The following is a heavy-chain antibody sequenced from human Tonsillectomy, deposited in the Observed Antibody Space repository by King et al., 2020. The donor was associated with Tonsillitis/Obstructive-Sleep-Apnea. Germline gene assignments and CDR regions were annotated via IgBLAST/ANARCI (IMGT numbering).Heavy chain of an antibody. Sequence: VQLVESGAEVKKPGASVKVSCKASGYTFTSYGISWVRQAPGQGLECLGWISPYNGNTYYAQKFQGRVTMTTDTSTSTAYMELRSLRSDDTAVYYCAREARCSSTSCYGYFDYWGQGTLVTVSS. CDR3: AREARCSSTSCYGYFDY. V-gene: IGHV1-18*01. CDR2: ISPYNGNT. J-gene: IGHJ4*02. CDR1: GYTFTSYG. D-gene: IGHD2-2*01.